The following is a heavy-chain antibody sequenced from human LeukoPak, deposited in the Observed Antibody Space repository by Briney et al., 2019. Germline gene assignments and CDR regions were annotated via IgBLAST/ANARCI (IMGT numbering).Heavy chain of an antibody. CDR2: ISGDGGST. Sequence: GGSLRLSCAASGFTFDDYAMHWVRQAPGKGLEWVSLISGDGGSTYYADSVKGRFTISRDNSKNSLYLQMNSLRAEDTAVYYCARGGIQVSGIDEFDYWGQGTLVTVSS. J-gene: IGHJ4*02. V-gene: IGHV3-43*02. CDR3: ARGGIQVSGIDEFDY. CDR1: GFTFDDYA. D-gene: IGHD6-19*01.